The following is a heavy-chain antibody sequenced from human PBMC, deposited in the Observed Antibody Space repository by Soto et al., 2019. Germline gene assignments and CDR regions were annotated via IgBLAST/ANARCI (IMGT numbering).Heavy chain of an antibody. CDR1: GDSVGNENYY. V-gene: IGHV4-61*01. J-gene: IGHJ4*02. CDR3: ARSQRGRTAFTFDY. Sequence: QVQLQESGPGLVTPSETLSLTCTVSGDSVGNENYYWAWIRQSPGKGLEWIGYIHYSGTTNYNSHLKSRVTLSVDTSRNQFSLSLTSLTAADTAVYFCARSQRGRTAFTFDYWGQGVLVTVSS. CDR2: IHYSGTT. D-gene: IGHD1-26*01.